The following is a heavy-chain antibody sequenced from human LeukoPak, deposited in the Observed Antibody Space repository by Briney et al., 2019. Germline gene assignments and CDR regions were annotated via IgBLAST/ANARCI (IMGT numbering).Heavy chain of an antibody. Sequence: SETLSLTCTVSGGSISTYYWSWIRQPPGKGLEWIGYIYYSGNSNYNPSLKSRVTISVDTSKNKFSLKLSSVTAADTAVYYCAGLGASGNGYLSWFDPWGQGTLVTVSS. CDR3: AGLGASGNGYLSWFDP. CDR2: IYYSGNS. D-gene: IGHD3-22*01. CDR1: GGSISTYY. J-gene: IGHJ5*02. V-gene: IGHV4-59*01.